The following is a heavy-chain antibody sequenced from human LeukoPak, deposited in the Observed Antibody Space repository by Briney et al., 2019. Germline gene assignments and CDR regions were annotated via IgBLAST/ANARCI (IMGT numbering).Heavy chain of an antibody. CDR3: ARDGGQHLYYFDY. CDR2: IYYSGST. D-gene: IGHD3-16*01. CDR1: GGSISSSSYY. V-gene: IGHV4-39*07. Sequence: PSETLSLTCTVSGGSISSSSYYWGWIRQPPGKGLEWIGSIYYSGSTYYNPSLKSRVTISVDTSKNQFSLKLSSVTAADTAVYYCARDGGQHLYYFDYWGQGTLVTVSS. J-gene: IGHJ4*02.